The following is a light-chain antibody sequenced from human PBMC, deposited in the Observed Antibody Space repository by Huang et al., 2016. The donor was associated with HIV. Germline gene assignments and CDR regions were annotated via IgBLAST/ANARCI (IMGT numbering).Light chain of an antibody. CDR2: AAS. CDR3: QRSYNSPPT. J-gene: IGKJ3*01. CDR1: QSITNS. V-gene: IGKV1-39*01. Sequence: DIQMTKSPSSLSASLRGRVIITCRASQSITNSLNWYQHKPGKSPNLLIYAASTLQSGVPSRFSGSGSGMNLTRTISNLQPEDFATYYCQRSYNSPPTFGPGTKVDI.